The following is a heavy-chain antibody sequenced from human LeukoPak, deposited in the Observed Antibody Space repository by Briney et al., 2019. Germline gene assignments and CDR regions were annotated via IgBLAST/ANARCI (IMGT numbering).Heavy chain of an antibody. V-gene: IGHV3-23*01. CDR1: GFTFSSYA. J-gene: IGHJ3*02. CDR2: ISGSSDIT. CDR3: ARDAFDI. Sequence: GGSLRLSCAAYGFTFSSYAMSWVRQAPGKGLEWVSSISGSSDITHYADPVKGLFPISRDNSKNTLYLQMNSLRAEDTAVYYCARDAFDIWGQGTMVTVSS.